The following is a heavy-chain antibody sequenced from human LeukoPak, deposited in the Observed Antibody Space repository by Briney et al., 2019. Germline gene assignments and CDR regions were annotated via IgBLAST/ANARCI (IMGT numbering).Heavy chain of an antibody. CDR1: EFTFSRFW. Sequence: GRSLRLSCAASEFTFSRFWMSWVRQAPGKGLEWVANINQDGGERNYVDSVKGRFTISRDNAKSSLYLQMNSLRAEDTAVYYCATEVGTPDIRSAFEIWGQGTMVTVSS. CDR3: ATEVGTPDIRSAFEI. CDR2: INQDGGER. J-gene: IGHJ3*02. V-gene: IGHV3-7*01. D-gene: IGHD2-15*01.